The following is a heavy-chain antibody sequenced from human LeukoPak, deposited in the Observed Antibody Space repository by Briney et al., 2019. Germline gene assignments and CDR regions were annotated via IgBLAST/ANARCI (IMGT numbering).Heavy chain of an antibody. CDR1: GFTFSSYA. Sequence: GGSLRLSCAASGFTFSSYAMSWVRQAPGKGLEWVSAISGSGGSTYYADSVKGRFTISRDNSKNTLYLQMNSLRAEDTAVYYCAKGADYGGNSEGWYWYFDLWGRGTLVTVSS. CDR2: ISGSGGST. D-gene: IGHD4-23*01. CDR3: AKGADYGGNSEGWYWYFDL. J-gene: IGHJ2*01. V-gene: IGHV3-23*01.